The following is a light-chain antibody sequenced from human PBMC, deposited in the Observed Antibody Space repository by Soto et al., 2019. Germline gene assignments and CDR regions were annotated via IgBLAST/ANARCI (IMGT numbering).Light chain of an antibody. V-gene: IGKV1-39*01. Sequence: DIQMTQSPSSLSASVGDRVTITCRASQSISSYLNWYQQKPGKAPKLLIYAASSLQSGVPSRFSGSGSRTDFTLTIRLLPPEDFATYYCQQSYSTPYTFGQGTKLEIK. J-gene: IGKJ2*01. CDR3: QQSYSTPYT. CDR2: AAS. CDR1: QSISSY.